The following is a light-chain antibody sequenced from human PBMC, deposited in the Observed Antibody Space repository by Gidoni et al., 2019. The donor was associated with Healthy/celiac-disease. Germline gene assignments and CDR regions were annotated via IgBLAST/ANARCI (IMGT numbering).Light chain of an antibody. J-gene: IGLJ1*01. CDR1: SSDVGVYNY. CDR3: CSYAGSYTSYV. CDR2: DVS. V-gene: IGLV2-11*01. Sequence: QSALTQPRSVSGSPGQSVTISCTGTSSDVGVYNYVSWYQQHPGKAPTLMIYDVSKRPSGVPDRFSGSKSGNTASLTISGLQAEDEADYYCCSYAGSYTSYVFGTGTKVTVL.